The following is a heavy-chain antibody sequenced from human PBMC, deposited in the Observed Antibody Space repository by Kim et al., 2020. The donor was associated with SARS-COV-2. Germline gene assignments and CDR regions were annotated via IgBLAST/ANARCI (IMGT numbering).Heavy chain of an antibody. CDR2: IKQDESEK. Sequence: GGSLRLSCAASGFTFSSSWMTWVRQAPGKGLEWVANIKQDESEKNYVDSSKGRFSISRDNARNSLSLQMNSLRVEDTAVYYCVKGGWFGLSRGQGILVTVSS. V-gene: IGHV3-7*01. D-gene: IGHD3-10*01. CDR1: GFTFSSSW. J-gene: IGHJ4*02. CDR3: VKGGWFGLS.